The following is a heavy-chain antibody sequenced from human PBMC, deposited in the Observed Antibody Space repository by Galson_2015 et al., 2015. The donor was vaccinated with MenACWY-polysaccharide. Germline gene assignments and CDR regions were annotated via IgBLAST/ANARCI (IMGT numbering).Heavy chain of an antibody. V-gene: IGHV6-1*01. CDR1: GDSVSSNTAA. Sequence: CAISGDSVSSNTAAWNWIRQSPSRGLEWLGRTYYRSNWSSDYALSVRGRITINADTSKNQFSLQLNSVTPEDTAVYYRVRGGVAASLLFDPWGQGTLVTVSS. CDR3: VRGGVAASLLFDP. CDR2: TYYRSNWSS. J-gene: IGHJ5*02.